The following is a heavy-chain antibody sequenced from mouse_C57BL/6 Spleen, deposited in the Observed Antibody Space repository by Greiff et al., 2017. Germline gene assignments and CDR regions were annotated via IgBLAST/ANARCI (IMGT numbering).Heavy chain of an antibody. D-gene: IGHD2-4*01. CDR1: GFTFSDYG. CDR3: ARCYDYDPYYFDY. V-gene: IGHV5-17*01. Sequence: EVKLVESGGGLVKPGGSLKLSCAASGFTFSDYGMHWVRQAPEKGLEWVAYISSGSSTIYYADTVKGRFTISRDNAKNTLFLQMTSLRSEDTAMYYCARCYDYDPYYFDYWGQGTTLTVSS. J-gene: IGHJ2*01. CDR2: ISSGSSTI.